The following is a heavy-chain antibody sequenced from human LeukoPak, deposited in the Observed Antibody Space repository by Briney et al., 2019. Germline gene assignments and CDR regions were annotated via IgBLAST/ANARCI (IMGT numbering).Heavy chain of an antibody. V-gene: IGHV3-11*04. CDR3: ASWVSPYYYYMDV. D-gene: IGHD6-13*01. CDR2: ISSSGSTI. J-gene: IGHJ6*03. Sequence: GGSLRLSCAASGFTFSDYYMSWIRQAPGKELEWVSYISSSGSTIYYADSVKGRFTISRDNAKNSLYLQMNSLRAEDTAVYYCASWVSPYYYYMDVWGKGTTVTVSS. CDR1: GFTFSDYY.